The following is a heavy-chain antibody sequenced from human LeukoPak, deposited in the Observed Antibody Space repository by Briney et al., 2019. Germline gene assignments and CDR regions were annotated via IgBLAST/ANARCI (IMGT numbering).Heavy chain of an antibody. V-gene: IGHV3-23*01. CDR1: GFTFSGYA. J-gene: IGHJ4*02. CDR2: ISGSGGST. Sequence: GGSLRLSCAASGFTFSGYAISWVRQAPGKGLEWVSAISGSGGSTYYADSVKGRFTISRDNSKNTLYLQMNSLRAEDTAVYYCAKDIRSGWPQGYWGQGTLVTVSS. CDR3: AKDIRSGWPQGY. D-gene: IGHD6-19*01.